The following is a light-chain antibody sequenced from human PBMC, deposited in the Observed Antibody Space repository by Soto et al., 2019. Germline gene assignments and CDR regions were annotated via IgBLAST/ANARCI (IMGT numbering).Light chain of an antibody. J-gene: IGLJ3*02. V-gene: IGLV1-40*01. CDR2: GNI. CDR3: QSYDSTLSVWV. CDR1: SSNIGAEYD. Sequence: QSVLTQPPSVSGAPGQRVTISCTGSSSNIGAEYDVHWYQQLPGTAPKVLIYGNINRPSGVPDLFSGSRSDTSASLTITGLQAEDEAEYYCQSYDSTLSVWVFGGGTKVTVL.